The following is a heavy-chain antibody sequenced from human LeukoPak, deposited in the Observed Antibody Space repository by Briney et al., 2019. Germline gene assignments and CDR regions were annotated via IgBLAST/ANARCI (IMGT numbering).Heavy chain of an antibody. CDR2: MNPNSGNT. CDR3: ASNLHSGNGY. D-gene: IGHD3-10*01. Sequence: ASVKVSCKASGYTFTSYDVSWVRQATGQGLEWMGWMNPNSGNTGYAQKFQGRVTMTRDTSTSTVYMELSSLRSEDTAVYYCASNLHSGNGYWGQGTLVTVSS. J-gene: IGHJ4*02. V-gene: IGHV1-8*01. CDR1: GYTFTSYD.